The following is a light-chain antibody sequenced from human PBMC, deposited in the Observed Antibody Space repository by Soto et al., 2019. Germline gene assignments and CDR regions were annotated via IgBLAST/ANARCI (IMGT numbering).Light chain of an antibody. Sequence: QSALTQPASVSGSPGQSGTISCTGTSNDIGAYDYVSWYQQVPGKSPKLLIFDVNYRPSEISRRFSGSKSGNSASLTISALQAADEADYYCSAYTTANTLTFGGGTKLTVL. J-gene: IGLJ3*02. CDR3: SAYTTANTLT. CDR2: DVN. CDR1: SNDIGAYDY. V-gene: IGLV2-14*03.